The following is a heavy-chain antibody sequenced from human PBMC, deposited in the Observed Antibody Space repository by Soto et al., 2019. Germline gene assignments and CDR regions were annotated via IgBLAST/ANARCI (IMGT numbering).Heavy chain of an antibody. J-gene: IGHJ4*02. CDR1: GGSINTYY. D-gene: IGHD6-19*01. Sequence: SETLSLTCTVSGGSINTYYWSWIRQPPGKGLEWIGYVDYSGNSDSSPSLKSRVTISIDTSKKQVSLKLNSVTAADTAVYYCARNWFSVAGRFNFDYWGQGIAVTVSS. CDR2: VDYSGNS. V-gene: IGHV4-59*01. CDR3: ARNWFSVAGRFNFDY.